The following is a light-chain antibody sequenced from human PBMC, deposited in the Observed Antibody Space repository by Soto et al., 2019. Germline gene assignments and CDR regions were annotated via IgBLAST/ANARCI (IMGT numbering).Light chain of an antibody. CDR3: SSYASSTTVL. V-gene: IGLV1-44*01. J-gene: IGLJ2*01. CDR1: SSNIETNT. Sequence: QSVLTQPPSASGTPGQTVTISCSGSSSNIETNTVNWYQHLPGTAPKLLIYSDNQRPSGVPDRFSGSKSGTSASLAISGLQSEDEADYYCSSYASSTTVLFGGGTKVNVL. CDR2: SDN.